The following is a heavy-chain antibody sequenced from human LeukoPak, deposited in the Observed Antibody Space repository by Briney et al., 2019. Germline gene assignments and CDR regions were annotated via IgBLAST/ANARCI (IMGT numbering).Heavy chain of an antibody. CDR3: ARLQGFCSSISCYVGGFDI. D-gene: IGHD2-2*01. CDR2: LYRGGST. J-gene: IGHJ3*02. V-gene: IGHV3-53*01. Sequence: GGSLRLSCAASGFTVGSNFMSWVRQAPGKGLEWVSVLYRGGSTYYADSVKGRFTISRDNSKNTLYLQMNSLRADDTAVYYCARLQGFCSSISCYVGGFDIWGQGTMVTVSS. CDR1: GFTVGSNF.